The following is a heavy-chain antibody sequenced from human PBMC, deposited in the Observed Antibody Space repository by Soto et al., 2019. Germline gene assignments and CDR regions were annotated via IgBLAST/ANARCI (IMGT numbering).Heavy chain of an antibody. CDR1: GYIFVNYG. D-gene: IGHD3-16*01. Sequence: QVQLVQSGDEVKKPGASVKVSCKASGYIFVNYGIAWVRQAPGQGLEWMGWISPYTGNTHSASKVQGRLTMTTDTAASTAYMDLGSLTSDDTAVYYCVMVDNYVTPTPQDVWGQGTTVTVSS. J-gene: IGHJ6*02. V-gene: IGHV1-18*01. CDR3: VMVDNYVTPTPQDV. CDR2: ISPYTGNT.